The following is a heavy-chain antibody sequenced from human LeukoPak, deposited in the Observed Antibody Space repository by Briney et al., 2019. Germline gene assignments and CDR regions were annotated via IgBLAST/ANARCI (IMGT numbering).Heavy chain of an antibody. CDR2: INPNSGGT. V-gene: IGHV1-2*02. J-gene: IGHJ5*02. Sequence: ASVKVSCKASGYTFTGYYMHWVRQAPGQGLEWMGWINPNSGGTNYAQKFQGRVTMTRDTSISTAYMELSRLRSDDTAVYYCARERTSSGSQNWFDPWGQGTLVTVSS. CDR3: ARERTSSGSQNWFDP. D-gene: IGHD6-19*01. CDR1: GYTFTGYY.